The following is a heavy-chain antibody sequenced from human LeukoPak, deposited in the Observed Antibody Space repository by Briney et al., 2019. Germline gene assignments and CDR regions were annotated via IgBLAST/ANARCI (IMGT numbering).Heavy chain of an antibody. CDR3: ARDRYDYTGNLDY. D-gene: IGHD2-8*02. Sequence: PGGSLRLSCAASGFTFSSYSMNWVRQAPGKGLEWVSSISSSSSYIYYADSVKGRFTISRDNSKNTLYLQMNSLRTEDTAVFYCARDRYDYTGNLDYWGQGTLVTVSS. CDR2: ISSSSSYI. CDR1: GFTFSSYS. V-gene: IGHV3-21*01. J-gene: IGHJ4*02.